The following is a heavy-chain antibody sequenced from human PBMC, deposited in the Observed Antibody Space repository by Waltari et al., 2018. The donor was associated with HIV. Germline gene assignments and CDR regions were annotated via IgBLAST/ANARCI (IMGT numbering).Heavy chain of an antibody. CDR1: GFEVNPYN. Sequence: QEKLVESGGAVVQPGGSLRFPCVASGFEVNPYNVHWVRQAPGKGLEWMAVVWFDENNKNYAESLKGRLAISRNNAKKTLYLQMNRLRVDDTAVYYCARGTGPLSPLDLWGQGTSVTVSS. J-gene: IGHJ3*01. V-gene: IGHV3-33*01. CDR3: ARGTGPLSPLDL. CDR2: VWFDENNK.